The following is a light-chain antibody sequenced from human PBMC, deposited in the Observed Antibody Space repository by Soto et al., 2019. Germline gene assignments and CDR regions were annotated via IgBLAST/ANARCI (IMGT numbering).Light chain of an antibody. CDR2: GAF. Sequence: DTLLTQSPATLSVSQGERATLSCRASQNIKTNLAWYQHKPGQAPRLLIYGAFTGATGVPARFSGSGSGTEFTLTISSLQSEDFATYYCQQYNSWPRTFGQGTKVDIK. CDR1: QNIKTN. CDR3: QQYNSWPRT. V-gene: IGKV3-15*01. J-gene: IGKJ1*01.